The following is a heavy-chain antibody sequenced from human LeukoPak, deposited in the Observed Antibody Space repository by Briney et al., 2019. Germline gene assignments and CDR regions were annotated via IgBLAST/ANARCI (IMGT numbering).Heavy chain of an antibody. CDR3: ARRSSGWYSGYYYMDV. V-gene: IGHV4-59*12. D-gene: IGHD6-19*01. J-gene: IGHJ6*03. Sequence: SETLSLTCTVSGGSISSYYWSWIRQPPGKGLEWIGYIYYSGSTNYNPSLKSRVTISVDTSKNQFSLKLSSVTAADTAVYYCARRSSGWYSGYYYMDVWGKGTTVTISS. CDR2: IYYSGST. CDR1: GGSISSYY.